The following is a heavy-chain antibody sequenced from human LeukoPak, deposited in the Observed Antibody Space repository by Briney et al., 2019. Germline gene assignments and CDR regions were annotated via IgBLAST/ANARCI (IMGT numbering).Heavy chain of an antibody. Sequence: SETLSLTCAVYGGSFSGYYWSWIRQPPGKGLEWIGEINHSGSTNYNPSLESRVTISVDTSKNQFSLKLSSVTAADTAVYYCARGPVYYDFWSGYSNWFDPWGQGTLVTVSS. CDR3: ARGPVYYDFWSGYSNWFDP. CDR1: GGSFSGYY. D-gene: IGHD3-3*01. CDR2: INHSGST. V-gene: IGHV4-34*01. J-gene: IGHJ5*02.